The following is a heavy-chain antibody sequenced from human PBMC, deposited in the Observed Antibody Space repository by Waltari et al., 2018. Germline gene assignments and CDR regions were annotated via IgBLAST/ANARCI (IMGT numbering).Heavy chain of an antibody. J-gene: IGHJ6*02. CDR2: LYYSGST. D-gene: IGHD2-2*01. CDR3: ARSTPGLFVDV. CDR1: GGSISTYY. Sequence: QVQLHESGPGLVRPSETLSLTCTVSGGSISTYYRSWIRQPPGKGLEWIGYLYYSGSTSYNPFLKSRVTMSLETSKNQFSLNLTSVTAADTAVYYCARSTPGLFVDVWGQGTTVTVSS. V-gene: IGHV4-59*08.